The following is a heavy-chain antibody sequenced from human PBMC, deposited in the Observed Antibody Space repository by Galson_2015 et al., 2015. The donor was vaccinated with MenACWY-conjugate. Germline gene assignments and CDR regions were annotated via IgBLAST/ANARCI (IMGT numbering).Heavy chain of an antibody. V-gene: IGHV3-30*18. CDR2: ISNEGSSK. Sequence: SLRLSCAASGFTFSGFGMHWVRQAPGKGLEWVALISNEGSSKYYTDSVKGRFTISRDNSKNTLFLQMNSLRGEDTAIYYCAKAPEYSIYSVEHWGQGTLVTVSS. D-gene: IGHD6-6*01. J-gene: IGHJ1*01. CDR1: GFTFSGFG. CDR3: AKAPEYSIYSVEH.